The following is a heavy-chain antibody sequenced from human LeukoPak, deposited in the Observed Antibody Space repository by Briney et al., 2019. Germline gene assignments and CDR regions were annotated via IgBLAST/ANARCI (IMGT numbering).Heavy chain of an antibody. CDR1: GYTFTSYG. CDR3: ARVCLLWFGELLQNAVDFDY. D-gene: IGHD3-10*01. J-gene: IGHJ4*02. Sequence: GASVKVSCTASGYTFTSYGISWVRQAPGQGLEWMGWISAYNGNTNYAQKLQGRVTMTTDTSTSTAYMELRSLRSDDTAVYYCARVCLLWFGELLQNAVDFDYWGQGTLVTVSS. V-gene: IGHV1-18*01. CDR2: ISAYNGNT.